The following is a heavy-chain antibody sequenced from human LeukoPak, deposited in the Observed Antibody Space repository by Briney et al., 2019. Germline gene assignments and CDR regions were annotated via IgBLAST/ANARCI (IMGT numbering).Heavy chain of an antibody. CDR1: GFTFSSYG. CDR3: AREPPWFGEFLFDY. J-gene: IGHJ4*02. Sequence: GGSLRLSCAASGFTFSSYGMHWVRQAPGKGLEWVAVIWYDGSNKYYADSVKGRFTISRDNSKNTLYLQRNSLRAEDTAVYYCAREPPWFGEFLFDYWGQGTLVTVSS. CDR2: IWYDGSNK. D-gene: IGHD3-10*01. V-gene: IGHV3-33*01.